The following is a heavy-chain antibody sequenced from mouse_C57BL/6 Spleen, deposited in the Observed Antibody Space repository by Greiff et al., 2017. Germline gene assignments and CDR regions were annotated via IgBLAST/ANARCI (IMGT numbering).Heavy chain of an antibody. CDR3: TRSYYHYYAMDY. V-gene: IGHV1-15*01. Sequence: QVHVKQSGAELVRPGASVTLSCKASGYTFTDYEMHWVKQTPVHGLEWIGAIDPETGGTAYNQKFKGKAILTADKSSSTAYMELRSLTSEDSAVYYGTRSYYHYYAMDYWGQGTSVTVSS. D-gene: IGHD2-12*01. CDR1: GYTFTDYE. J-gene: IGHJ4*01. CDR2: IDPETGGT.